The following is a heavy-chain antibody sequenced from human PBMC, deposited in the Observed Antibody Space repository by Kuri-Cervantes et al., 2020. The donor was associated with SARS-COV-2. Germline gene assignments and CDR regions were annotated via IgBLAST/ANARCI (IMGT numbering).Heavy chain of an antibody. Sequence: GGSLRLSCAASGFTFSSYSMNWVRQAPGKGLEWVSYISSSSSTIYYADSVKGRFTISRDNAKNSLYLQMNSLRAEDTALYYCAGDRLLAAHYYFDYWGQGTLVTVSS. V-gene: IGHV3-48*04. CDR3: AGDRLLAAHYYFDY. D-gene: IGHD6-13*01. J-gene: IGHJ4*02. CDR2: ISSSSSTI. CDR1: GFTFSSYS.